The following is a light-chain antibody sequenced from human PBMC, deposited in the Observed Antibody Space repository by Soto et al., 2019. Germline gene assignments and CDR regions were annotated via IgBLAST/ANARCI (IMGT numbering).Light chain of an antibody. CDR2: DVS. CDR1: SSDVGAYNY. Sequence: QAVVTQPASVSGSPGQSITISCTGTSSDVGAYNYVSWYQQHPGKAPKLMIYDVSDRPSGVSNRFSGSKSGNTASLTISGLQAEDEADYYCVSYTGTGVMFGGGTKLTVL. J-gene: IGLJ3*02. V-gene: IGLV2-14*03. CDR3: VSYTGTGVM.